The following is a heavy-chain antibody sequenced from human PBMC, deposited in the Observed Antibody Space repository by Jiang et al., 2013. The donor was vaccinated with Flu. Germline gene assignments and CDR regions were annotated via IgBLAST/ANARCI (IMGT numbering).Heavy chain of an antibody. J-gene: IGHJ3*02. CDR2: IYYSEST. V-gene: IGHV4-39*01. CDR3: ARTFHCTSLKCADDGFDI. Sequence: TCTVSGAPSAVVLTTWGWIRRRPGKGLEWIGSIYYSESTYYNPSLKSRVTISVDTSKNQFSLKLSSVAAADTAVYYCARTFHCTSLKCADDGFDIWGQGTMVTVSS. CDR1: GAPSAVVLTT. D-gene: IGHD2-8*01.